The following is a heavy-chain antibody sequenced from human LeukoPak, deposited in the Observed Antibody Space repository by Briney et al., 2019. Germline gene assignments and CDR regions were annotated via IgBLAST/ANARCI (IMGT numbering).Heavy chain of an antibody. CDR3: ARAYSSSWYFNWFDP. D-gene: IGHD6-13*01. Sequence: EASETLSLTCTVSGYSISSGYFWGWIRQPPGQGLEWIGTIYHSGSTYYNASLESRVTISVDTSKNQFSLKLSSVTAADTAVYYCARAYSSSWYFNWFDPWGQGTLVTVSS. CDR1: GYSISSGYF. J-gene: IGHJ5*02. CDR2: IYHSGST. V-gene: IGHV4-38-2*02.